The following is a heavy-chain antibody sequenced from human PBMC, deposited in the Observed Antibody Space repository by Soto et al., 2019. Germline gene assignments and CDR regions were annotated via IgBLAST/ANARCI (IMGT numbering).Heavy chain of an antibody. V-gene: IGHV3-23*01. CDR3: ARRTFYGSGIPNYYGMDV. CDR1: GFTFSNYA. J-gene: IGHJ6*02. D-gene: IGHD3-10*01. CDR2: ISGTGGGT. Sequence: EVHLLESGGGLVQPGGSLRLSCAASGFTFSNYAMTWVRQAPGKGLEWVSVISGTGGGTNNADSAKGRFTSSRYNSKNTLYLQMNSLRAEDTAVYYCARRTFYGSGIPNYYGMDVWGQGTAVTVSS.